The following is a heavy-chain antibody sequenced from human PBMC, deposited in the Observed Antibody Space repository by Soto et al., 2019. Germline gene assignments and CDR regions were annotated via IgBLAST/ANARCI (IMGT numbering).Heavy chain of an antibody. V-gene: IGHV4-59*01. D-gene: IGHD2-15*01. J-gene: IGHJ5*02. Sequence: QVQLQESGPGLVKPSETLSLTCTVSGGSISSYYWSWIRQPPGKGLEWIGYIYYSGSTNYNPSLKSRVTISVDTSKNQFPLKLSSVTAADTAVYYCAREVSVGFDPWGQGTLVTVSS. CDR2: IYYSGST. CDR1: GGSISSYY. CDR3: AREVSVGFDP.